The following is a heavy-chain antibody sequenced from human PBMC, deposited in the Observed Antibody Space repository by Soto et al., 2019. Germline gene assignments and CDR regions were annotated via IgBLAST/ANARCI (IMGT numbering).Heavy chain of an antibody. CDR3: AKDISGSYGLIDY. Sequence: GGSLRLSCAASGFTFDDYAMHWVRQAPGKGLEWVSGISWNSGSIGYADSVKGRFTISRDNAKNSLYLQMNSLRAEDTALYYCAKDISGSYGLIDYWGQGTLVTVSS. J-gene: IGHJ4*02. CDR2: ISWNSGSI. CDR1: GFTFDDYA. V-gene: IGHV3-9*01. D-gene: IGHD3-10*01.